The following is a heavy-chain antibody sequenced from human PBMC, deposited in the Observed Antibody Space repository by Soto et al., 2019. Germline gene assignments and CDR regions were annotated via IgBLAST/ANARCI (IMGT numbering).Heavy chain of an antibody. CDR3: ASYGSGTYYYYGMDV. V-gene: IGHV1-69*13. CDR2: IIPIFGTA. J-gene: IGHJ6*02. Sequence: VKVSCKASGGTFSSYAISWVRQAPGQGLEWMGGIIPIFGTANYAQKFQGRVTITADESTSTAYMELSSLRSEDTAVYYCASYGSGTYYYYGMDVWGQGTTVTVSS. CDR1: GGTFSSYA. D-gene: IGHD3-10*01.